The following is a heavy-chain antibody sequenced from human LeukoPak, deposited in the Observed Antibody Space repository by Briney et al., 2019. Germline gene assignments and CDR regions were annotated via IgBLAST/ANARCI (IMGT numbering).Heavy chain of an antibody. D-gene: IGHD1-26*01. CDR1: GGTFSSYA. J-gene: IGHJ4*02. CDR2: IIPILGIA. Sequence: SVKVSCKASGGTFSSYAISWVRQASGQGLEWMGRIIPILGIANYAQKFQGRVTITADKSTSTAYMGLSSLRSEDTAVYYCASVRTSGSHLDYWGQGTLVTVSS. CDR3: ASVRTSGSHLDY. V-gene: IGHV1-69*04.